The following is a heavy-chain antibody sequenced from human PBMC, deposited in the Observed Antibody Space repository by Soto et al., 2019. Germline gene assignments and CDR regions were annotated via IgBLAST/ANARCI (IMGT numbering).Heavy chain of an antibody. J-gene: IGHJ6*02. CDR1: GGTFSSYA. CDR2: IIRIFGTP. D-gene: IGHD3-10*01. CDR3: ARQGSNEYFYYGMDV. V-gene: IGHV1-69*01. Sequence: QVQLVQSGAEVKKPGSSVKGSCKASGGTFSSYAINWVRHAPGQGLEWMGGIIRIFGTPDDAQRFQGRVTITADESTSTAYMELSSLRSEDTAVYYCARQGSNEYFYYGMDVWGQGTTVTVSS.